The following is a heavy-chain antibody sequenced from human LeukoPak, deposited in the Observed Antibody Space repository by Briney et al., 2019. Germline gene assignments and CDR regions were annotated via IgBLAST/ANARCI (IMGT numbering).Heavy chain of an antibody. J-gene: IGHJ4*02. Sequence: PGGSLRLSCVASGFTFSSYEMNWVRQAPGKGLEWVSYISSSGSTIYYADSVKGRFTISRDNAKNSLYLQMNSLRAEDTAVYYCAREGDLYYFDYWGQGTLVTVSS. D-gene: IGHD2-21*02. CDR2: ISSSGSTI. CDR3: AREGDLYYFDY. V-gene: IGHV3-48*03. CDR1: GFTFSSYE.